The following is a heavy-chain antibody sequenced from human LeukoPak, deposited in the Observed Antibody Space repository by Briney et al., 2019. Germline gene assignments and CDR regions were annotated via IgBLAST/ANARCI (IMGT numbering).Heavy chain of an antibody. D-gene: IGHD5-12*01. CDR2: ISWNSGSI. Sequence: SGGSLRLSCAASGFTFHHYAIHWVRQVPGKGLEWVSGISWNSGSIGYADSVKGRFTISRDNAKNSVYLQMNSLRAGDTALYYCAKDKAPLYSGYDWDLDFWGQGTLVTVSS. CDR3: AKDKAPLYSGYDWDLDF. V-gene: IGHV3-9*01. CDR1: GFTFHHYA. J-gene: IGHJ4*02.